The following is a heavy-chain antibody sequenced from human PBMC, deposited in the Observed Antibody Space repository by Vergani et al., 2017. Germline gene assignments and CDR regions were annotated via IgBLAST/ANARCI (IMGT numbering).Heavy chain of an antibody. CDR1: GGTFSSYA. V-gene: IGHV1-69*01. CDR2: IIPIFGTA. J-gene: IGHJ6*02. D-gene: IGHD3-9*01. Sequence: QVQLVQSGAEVKKPGSSVKVSCKASGGTFSSYAISWVRQAPGPGLEWMGGIIPIFGTANYAQKFQGRVTLTADESTSTAYMELSSLRSEDTAVYYCARVGGLLRYLDWLPSGAMDVWGQGTTVTVSS. CDR3: ARVGGLLRYLDWLPSGAMDV.